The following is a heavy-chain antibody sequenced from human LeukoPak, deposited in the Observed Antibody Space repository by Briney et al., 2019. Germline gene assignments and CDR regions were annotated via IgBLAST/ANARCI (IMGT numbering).Heavy chain of an antibody. J-gene: IGHJ5*02. CDR1: GEPFSGYY. Sequence: SETLSLTCAVYGEPFSGYYWSWIRQPPGKGLEWIGEINHSGSTNYNPSLKSRVTISVDTSKNQFSLKLSSVTAADTAVYYCARGLGYYGSGSHRWGQGTLVTVSS. CDR2: INHSGST. D-gene: IGHD3-10*01. V-gene: IGHV4-34*01. CDR3: ARGLGYYGSGSHR.